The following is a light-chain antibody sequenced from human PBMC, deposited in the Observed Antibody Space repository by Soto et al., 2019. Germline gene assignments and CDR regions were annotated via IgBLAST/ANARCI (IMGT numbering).Light chain of an antibody. V-gene: IGKV3-11*01. J-gene: IGKJ4*01. Sequence: ELVLTQSPATRSLSPGERASICGRASQSVSSYLAWYPTNAGQAPRLLIYDASNRATGFPARFSGSGSGTEFNLTISRLQSEDFAVYYCQQYNKWTLTFGGGTKLDI. CDR3: QQYNKWTLT. CDR2: DAS. CDR1: QSVSSY.